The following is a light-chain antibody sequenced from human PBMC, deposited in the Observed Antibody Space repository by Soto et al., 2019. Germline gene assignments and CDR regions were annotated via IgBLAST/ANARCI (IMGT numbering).Light chain of an antibody. CDR2: WAA. CDR3: QQYYTTPWT. J-gene: IGKJ1*01. CDR1: QRVLYSSKNKSY. V-gene: IGKV4-1*01. Sequence: DIVLTQSPDSLAVSLGEGATINCKSSQRVLYSSKNKSYLAWYQQKPAQHPTLLIFWAAYRESGVPARRSGSGSGTDFSPTISSLEAEDVAVYYCQQYYTTPWTFGQGTKVDI.